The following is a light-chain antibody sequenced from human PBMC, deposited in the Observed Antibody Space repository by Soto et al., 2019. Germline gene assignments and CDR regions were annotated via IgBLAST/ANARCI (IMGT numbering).Light chain of an antibody. CDR2: GAS. J-gene: IGKJ4*01. Sequence: DFVMTQAPDSLAVSLGERATINCKSSQSVLYNSNNKNHLGWFQQKPGHPPKLLIYGASFRPSGVPDRFSGSGSGTDFTLSISSLQAEDVAVYYCQQYFATPLTFGGGTKVDIK. CDR3: QQYFATPLT. CDR1: QSVLYNSNNKNH. V-gene: IGKV4-1*01.